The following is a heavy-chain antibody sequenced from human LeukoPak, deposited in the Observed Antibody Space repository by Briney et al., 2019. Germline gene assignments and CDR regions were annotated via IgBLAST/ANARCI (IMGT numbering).Heavy chain of an antibody. CDR3: ARESSDYQIDY. V-gene: IGHV4-31*03. Sequence: SETLSLTCTVSGGSISSSGYYWSWIRQHPGKGLEWIGYIRYSGSTYYNPSLKSRVTMSVDTSKNQFSLKLSSMTAADTAVYYCARESSDYQIDYWGQGTLVTVSS. J-gene: IGHJ4*02. CDR1: GGSISSSGYY. D-gene: IGHD3-22*01. CDR2: IRYSGST.